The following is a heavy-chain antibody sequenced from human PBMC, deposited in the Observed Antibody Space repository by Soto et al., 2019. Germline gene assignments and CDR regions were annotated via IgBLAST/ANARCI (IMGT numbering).Heavy chain of an antibody. CDR3: ARRLYYDSSGFEGGGMDV. D-gene: IGHD3-22*01. CDR1: GGSFSGYY. Sequence: SETLSLTCAVYGGSFSGYYWTWIRQPPGTGLEWIGEINHSGSTNYNPSLKSRVTISVDTSKNQFSLKLSPVTAADTAVYYCARRLYYDSSGFEGGGMDVWGQGTTVT. J-gene: IGHJ6*02. CDR2: INHSGST. V-gene: IGHV4-34*01.